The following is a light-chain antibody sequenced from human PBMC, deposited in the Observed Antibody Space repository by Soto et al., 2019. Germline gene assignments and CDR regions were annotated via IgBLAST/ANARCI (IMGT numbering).Light chain of an antibody. CDR3: QQNYSPPFT. CDR1: QTITRY. CDR2: AAS. Sequence: DIQMTQSPSSLSASVGDRVTITCRASQTITRYLNWYQQKPGKAPKLLIYAASSLQSGVPSRFSGSGSGTDFSRTISSLQPEDFATYYCQQNYSPPFTFGPGTQVDIK. J-gene: IGKJ3*01. V-gene: IGKV1-39*01.